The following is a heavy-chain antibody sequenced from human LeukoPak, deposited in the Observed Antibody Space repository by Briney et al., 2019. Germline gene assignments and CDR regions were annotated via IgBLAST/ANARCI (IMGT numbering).Heavy chain of an antibody. Sequence: PGGSLRLSCAASGFTFSNAWMSWVRQAPGKGLEWVSYISSSGSTIYYADSVKGRFTISRDNAKKSLYLQMNSLRAEDTAVYYCARELRTHYDILGRGNAFDIWGQGTMVTVSS. CDR3: ARELRTHYDILGRGNAFDI. D-gene: IGHD3-9*01. CDR2: ISSSGSTI. V-gene: IGHV3-11*04. CDR1: GFTFSNAW. J-gene: IGHJ3*02.